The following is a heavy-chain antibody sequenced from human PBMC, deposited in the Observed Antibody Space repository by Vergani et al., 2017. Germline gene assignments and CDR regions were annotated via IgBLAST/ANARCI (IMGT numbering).Heavy chain of an antibody. V-gene: IGHV2-26*01. J-gene: IGHJ3*02. Sequence: QVTLKESGPVLVTPTETLTLTCTVSGFSLSNARMGVSWIRQPPGKALEWLAHIFSNDEKSYSTSLKSRLTISKDTSKSQVVLTMTNMDPVDTATYYCARNVKRLNTMFGVVDDAFDIWGQGTMVTVSS. CDR2: IFSNDEK. D-gene: IGHD3-3*01. CDR3: ARNVKRLNTMFGVVDDAFDI. CDR1: GFSLSNARMG.